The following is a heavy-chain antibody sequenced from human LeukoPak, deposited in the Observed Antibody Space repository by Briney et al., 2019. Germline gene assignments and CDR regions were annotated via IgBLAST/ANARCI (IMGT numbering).Heavy chain of an antibody. J-gene: IGHJ3*02. CDR1: GFTFSSYG. CDR3: AKTYRLHCSSTSCYTDDAFDI. Sequence: GGSLRLSCAASGFTFSSYGMHWVRQAPGKGLEWVAFIRYDGSNKYYADSVKGRFTISRDNSKNTLYLQMNSLRAEDTAVYYCAKTYRLHCSSTSCYTDDAFDIWGQGTMVTVSS. V-gene: IGHV3-30*02. D-gene: IGHD2-2*02. CDR2: IRYDGSNK.